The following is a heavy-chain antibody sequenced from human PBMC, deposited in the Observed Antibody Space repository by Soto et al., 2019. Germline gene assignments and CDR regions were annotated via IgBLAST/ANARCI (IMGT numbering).Heavy chain of an antibody. D-gene: IGHD3-22*01. CDR2: IWYDGSNK. V-gene: IGHV3-33*01. CDR1: GFTFSSYG. J-gene: IGHJ4*02. Sequence: GGSLRLSCAASGFTFSSYGMHWVRQAPGKGLEWVAVIWYDGSNKYYADSVKGRFTISRDNSKNTLYLQMNSLRAEDTAVYYCARDSDSIHLRAQRFDYWGQGTLVTVSS. CDR3: ARDSDSIHLRAQRFDY.